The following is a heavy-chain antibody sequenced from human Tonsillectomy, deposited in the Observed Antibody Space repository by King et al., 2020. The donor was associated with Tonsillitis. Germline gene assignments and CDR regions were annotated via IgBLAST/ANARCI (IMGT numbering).Heavy chain of an antibody. Sequence: VQLVESGGGLVQPGGSLRLSCAASGFTFSSYAMSWVRQAPGKGLEWGSAICGSGGSTYYADSVKGRFTISRDNSKNTMYLQMNSLRAEDTAVYYCAKDRLRLRSIYPSMDVWGQGTTVTVSS. CDR2: ICGSGGST. V-gene: IGHV3-23*04. CDR3: AKDRLRLRSIYPSMDV. CDR1: GFTFSSYA. J-gene: IGHJ6*02. D-gene: IGHD3-16*01.